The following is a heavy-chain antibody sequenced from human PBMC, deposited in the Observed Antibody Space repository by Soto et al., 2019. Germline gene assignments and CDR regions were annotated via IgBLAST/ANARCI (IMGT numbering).Heavy chain of an antibody. V-gene: IGHV2-26*01. CDR3: ARRHLAVAVSPWFDP. Sequence: QVTLKESGPVLVKPTETLTLRCTVSGLSISDSEMGVSWIRQPPGKALDWLAHIDSSGEKSYRTFLKSRLTISKDTSKSQIVLIMTNMDPADTGTYYCARRHLAVAVSPWFDPWGQGILVTVSS. CDR1: GLSISDSEMG. D-gene: IGHD6-19*01. CDR2: IDSSGEK. J-gene: IGHJ5*02.